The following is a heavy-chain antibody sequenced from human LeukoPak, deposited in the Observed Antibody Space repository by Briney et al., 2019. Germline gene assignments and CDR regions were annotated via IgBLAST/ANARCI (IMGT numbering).Heavy chain of an antibody. Sequence: SQTLSLTCTVSGGSISSYYWSWIRQPPGKGLEWIGYIYYSGSTNYNPSLKSRVTISVDTSKNQFSLKLSSVTAADTAVYYCARTTSYCGGDCYSGYFDYWGQGTLVTVSS. CDR1: GGSISSYY. J-gene: IGHJ4*02. V-gene: IGHV4-59*01. CDR3: ARTTSYCGGDCYSGYFDY. CDR2: IYYSGST. D-gene: IGHD2-21*02.